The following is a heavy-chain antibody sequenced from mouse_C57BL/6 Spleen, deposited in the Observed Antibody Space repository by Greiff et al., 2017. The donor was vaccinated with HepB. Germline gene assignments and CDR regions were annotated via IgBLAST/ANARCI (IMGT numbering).Heavy chain of an antibody. J-gene: IGHJ3*01. CDR3: ARHGNPAWFAY. V-gene: IGHV1-82*01. CDR2: IYPGDGDT. CDR1: GYALSSSW. D-gene: IGHD2-1*01. Sequence: VQLQQSGPELVKPGASVKISCKASGYALSSSWMNWVKQRPGKGLEWIGRIYPGDGDTNYNGKFKGKATLTADKSSSTAYMQLSSLTSEDSAVYFCARHGNPAWFAYWGQGTLVTVSA.